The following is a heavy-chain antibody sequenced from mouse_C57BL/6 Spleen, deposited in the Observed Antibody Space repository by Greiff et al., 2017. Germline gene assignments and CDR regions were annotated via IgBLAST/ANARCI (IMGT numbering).Heavy chain of an antibody. CDR2: IWSGGST. D-gene: IGHD1-1*01. CDR3: ATSYYYGSSYGAY. Sequence: VKVVESGPGLVQPSQSLSITCTVSGFSLTSYGVHWVRQPPGKGLEWLGVIWSGGSTDYNAAFISRLSISKDNSKSQVFFKMNSLQADDTAIYYCATSYYYGSSYGAYWGQGTLVTVSA. CDR1: GFSLTSYG. V-gene: IGHV2-4*01. J-gene: IGHJ3*01.